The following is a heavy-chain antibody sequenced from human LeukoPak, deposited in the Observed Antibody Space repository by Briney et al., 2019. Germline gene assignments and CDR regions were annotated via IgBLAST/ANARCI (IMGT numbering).Heavy chain of an antibody. V-gene: IGHV3-48*01. CDR3: ARGRRGYSYGYLAGNWFDP. D-gene: IGHD5-18*01. J-gene: IGHJ5*02. CDR2: ISSSSSTI. Sequence: GGSLRLSCAASGFTFSSYSMNWVRQAPGKGLEWVSYISSSSSTIYYADSVKGRFTISRDNAKNSLYLQMNSLRAEDTAVYYCARGRRGYSYGYLAGNWFDPWGQGTLVTVSS. CDR1: GFTFSSYS.